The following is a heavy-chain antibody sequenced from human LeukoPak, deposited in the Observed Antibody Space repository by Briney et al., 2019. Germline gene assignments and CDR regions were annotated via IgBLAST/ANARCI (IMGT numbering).Heavy chain of an antibody. J-gene: IGHJ4*02. D-gene: IGHD1-7*01. CDR3: AKGGNSAPLDY. CDR2: ISAGGSDT. CDR1: GFTFSNSA. V-gene: IGHV3-23*01. Sequence: GGSLRLSCAASGFTFSNSAMTWVRQAPGKGLEWVSAISAGGSDTIYTDSVKDRFTISRDNSRNTLYLQMNSLRAEDTAVYYCAKGGNSAPLDYWGQGTLVTVSS.